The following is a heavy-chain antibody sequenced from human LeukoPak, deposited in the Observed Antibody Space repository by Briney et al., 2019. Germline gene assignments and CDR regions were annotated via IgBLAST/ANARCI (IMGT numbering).Heavy chain of an antibody. CDR3: VRRSGVLDSRDSRYYFDH. Sequence: SESLSLICIVCGGAISSHYWWWMRQNPGKGLEYIGYIYYSGSTDYNPSLKSRVTISLDTSKNQFSLHLSSVTAADTAVYYCVRRSGVLDSRDSRYYFDHWGQGTLVTVSS. CDR1: GGAISSHY. CDR2: IYYSGST. D-gene: IGHD3-22*01. V-gene: IGHV4-59*11. J-gene: IGHJ4*02.